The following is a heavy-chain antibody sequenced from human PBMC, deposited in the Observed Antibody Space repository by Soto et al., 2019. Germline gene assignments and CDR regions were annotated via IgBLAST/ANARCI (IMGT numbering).Heavy chain of an antibody. D-gene: IGHD6-25*01. CDR3: TPLYSSAGTY. J-gene: IGHJ4*02. Sequence: GGSLRLSCAASGFTFSDSAMHWVRQASGKGLEWVGRIRSKANSYATAYAASVKGRFTISRDDSKNTAYLQMNSLKTEDTAVYYCTPLYSSAGTYWGQGTLVTVSS. V-gene: IGHV3-73*01. CDR1: GFTFSDSA. CDR2: IRSKANSYAT.